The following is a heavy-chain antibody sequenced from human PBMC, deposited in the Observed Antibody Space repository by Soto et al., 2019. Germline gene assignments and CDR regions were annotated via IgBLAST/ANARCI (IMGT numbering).Heavy chain of an antibody. CDR3: ARVPLAYRYVPSHWFDP. V-gene: IGHV4-61*01. CDR2: IYYSGST. D-gene: IGHD5-18*01. Sequence: QVQLQESGPGLVKPSETLSLTCTVSGGSVSSGSYYWSWIRQPPGKGLEWIGYIYYSGSTNYNPSLMSRVTISVDTSKNQFSLKLSSVTAADTAVYYCARVPLAYRYVPSHWFDPWGQGTLVTVSS. CDR1: GGSVSSGSYY. J-gene: IGHJ5*02.